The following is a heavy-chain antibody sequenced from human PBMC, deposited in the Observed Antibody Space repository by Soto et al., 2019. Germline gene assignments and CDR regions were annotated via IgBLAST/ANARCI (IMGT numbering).Heavy chain of an antibody. J-gene: IGHJ6*02. CDR1: RYTFTKYF. V-gene: IGHV1-46*03. Sequence: ASVKVSCKASRYTFTKYFTQWVRQGPGQGHSGGSTSYAQKFQGRVTMTRDTSTSTVYMELSSLRSEDTAVYYCARVPLYYYDSSGYSLGPRDYYYYYGMDVWGQGTTVTVSS. D-gene: IGHD3-22*01. CDR2: GGST. CDR3: ARVPLYYYDSSGYSLGPRDYYYYYGMDV.